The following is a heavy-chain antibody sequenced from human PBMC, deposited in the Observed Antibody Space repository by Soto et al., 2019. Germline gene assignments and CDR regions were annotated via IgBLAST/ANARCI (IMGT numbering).Heavy chain of an antibody. V-gene: IGHV1-8*01. Sequence: QVQLVQSGAEVRKPGASVKVSCKASGYTFTTYDINWVRQATGQGFEWMGWMNPNSGNTGYAQKLQGRLTMTRNTSISTAYMELSSLRSEDTAVYYCVLDYYGSGTYSSWGQGTLVTVSS. CDR1: GYTFTTYD. D-gene: IGHD3-10*01. CDR3: VLDYYGSGTYSS. J-gene: IGHJ5*02. CDR2: MNPNSGNT.